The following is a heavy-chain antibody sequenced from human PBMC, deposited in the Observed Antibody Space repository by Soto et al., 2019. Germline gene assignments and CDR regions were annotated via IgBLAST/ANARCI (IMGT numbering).Heavy chain of an antibody. V-gene: IGHV3-30*18. CDR1: GFKFSTYG. J-gene: IGHJ6*02. CDR3: AKGLVGYVFGVQDYYFGMDV. CDR2: ISYDGNNK. Sequence: QVQLVESGGGVVQPGRSLRLSCGASGFKFSTYGMHWVRQAPGMGLEWVAVISYDGNNKDYADSVKGRFTISRDNSKNTSYLQMNSLRAEDTAVYYCAKGLVGYVFGVQDYYFGMDVWGQGTTVAVSS. D-gene: IGHD1-26*01.